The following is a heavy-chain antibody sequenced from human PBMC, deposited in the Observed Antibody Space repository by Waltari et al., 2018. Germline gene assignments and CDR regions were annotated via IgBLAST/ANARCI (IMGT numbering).Heavy chain of an antibody. CDR1: GFSLDTTGVG. CDR2: ISWDDDR. CDR3: AHRQAQYVDYAGYFSFFDH. J-gene: IGHJ4*02. Sequence: QITLKESGPTLVKPTETLTLTCTLSGFSLDTTGVGVGWIRQPPGKAPEWLALISWDDDRHFSPSLRSRLTITKDTFKNQVVLTMTNMAPVDTATYYCAHRQAQYVDYAGYFSFFDHWGQGTPVTVSS. D-gene: IGHD3-9*01. V-gene: IGHV2-5*02.